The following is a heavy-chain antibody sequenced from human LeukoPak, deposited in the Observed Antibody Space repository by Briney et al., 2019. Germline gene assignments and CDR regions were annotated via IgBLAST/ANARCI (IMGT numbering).Heavy chain of an antibody. D-gene: IGHD5-18*01. Sequence: ASVKVSCKASGGTFSSYAISWVRQAPGQGLEWMGRIIPILGIANYAQKFQGRVTITADKSTSTAYMELSSLRSEDTVVYYCAREGDTALDYFDYWGQGTLVTVSS. CDR2: IIPILGIA. J-gene: IGHJ4*02. V-gene: IGHV1-69*04. CDR3: AREGDTALDYFDY. CDR1: GGTFSSYA.